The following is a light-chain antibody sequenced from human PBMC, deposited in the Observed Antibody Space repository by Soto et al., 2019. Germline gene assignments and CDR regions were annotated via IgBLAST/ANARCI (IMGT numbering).Light chain of an antibody. V-gene: IGKV1-39*01. J-gene: IGKJ2*01. Sequence: DIQMTQSPSSLSASLGARIAITCRSSQNINNYLNWYQQKPGKAPKLLIYAASILQSGVPSRFSGSGSGTDFTLTISSLQPEDFATYYCQQSYSAPLYTFGQGTKLEIK. CDR3: QQSYSAPLYT. CDR1: QNINNY. CDR2: AAS.